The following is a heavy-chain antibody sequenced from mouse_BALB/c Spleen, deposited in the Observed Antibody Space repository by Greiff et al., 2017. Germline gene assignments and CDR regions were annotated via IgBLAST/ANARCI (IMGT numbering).Heavy chain of an antibody. CDR3: ARGRYGNYPAMDY. V-gene: IGHV14-3*02. CDR1: GFNIKDTY. CDR2: IDPANGNT. D-gene: IGHD2-10*02. Sequence: VQLQQSGAELVKPGASVKLSCTASGFNIKDTYMHWVKQRPEQGLEWIGRIDPANGNTKYDPKFQGKATITADTSSNTAYLQLSSLTSEDTAVYYCARGRYGNYPAMDYWGQGTSVTVSS. J-gene: IGHJ4*01.